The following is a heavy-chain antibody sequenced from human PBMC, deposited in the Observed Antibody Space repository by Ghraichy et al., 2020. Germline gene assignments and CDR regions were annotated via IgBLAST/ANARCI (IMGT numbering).Heavy chain of an antibody. J-gene: IGHJ4*02. V-gene: IGHV4-39*01. D-gene: IGHD6-19*01. CDR1: GGSISSSSYY. CDR3: ARHGSSGWYDKYYFAY. Sequence: SETLSLTCTVSGGSISSSSYYWGWIRQPPGKGLEWIGSIYYSGSTYYNPSLKSRVTISVDTSKNQFSLKLSSVTAADTAVYYCARHGSSGWYDKYYFAYWGQGTLVTVSS. CDR2: IYYSGST.